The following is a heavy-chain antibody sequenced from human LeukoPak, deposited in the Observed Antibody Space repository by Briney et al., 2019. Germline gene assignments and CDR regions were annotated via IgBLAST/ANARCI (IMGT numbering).Heavy chain of an antibody. CDR3: AKGLSMVRGLDY. V-gene: IGHV3-23*01. CDR2: ISGSVGST. D-gene: IGHD3-10*01. Sequence: GGSLRLPCAASGFTFSSYAMSWVRQAPGKGLEWVSAISGSVGSTYYADSVKGRFTISRDNAKNSLYLQMDSLRAEDTALYYCAKGLSMVRGLDYWGQGTLVTVSS. CDR1: GFTFSSYA. J-gene: IGHJ4*02.